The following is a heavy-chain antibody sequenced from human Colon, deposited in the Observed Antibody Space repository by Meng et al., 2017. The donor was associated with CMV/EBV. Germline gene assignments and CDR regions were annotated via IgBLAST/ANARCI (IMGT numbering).Heavy chain of an antibody. Sequence: GRSLILSCAASGFNFRSYWMHWVRQAPGKGLVWVSRINSDGSSISYADSVGGRFTISRDNAKNTVYLQMNSLRAEDTAVYYCARDVFTTSSYDYWGQGTLVTVSS. CDR1: GFNFRSYW. CDR2: INSDGSSI. V-gene: IGHV3-74*01. D-gene: IGHD2-2*01. CDR3: ARDVFTTSSYDY. J-gene: IGHJ4*02.